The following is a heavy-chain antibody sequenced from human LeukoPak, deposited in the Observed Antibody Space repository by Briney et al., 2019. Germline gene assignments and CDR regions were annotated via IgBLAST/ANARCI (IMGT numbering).Heavy chain of an antibody. D-gene: IGHD3-22*01. Sequence: GGSLRLSCAASGFTFSDHYMSWIRQAPGKGLEWVSYISSSGSTIYYADSVKGRFTISRDNAKNSLYLQMNSLRAEDTAVYYCAREGTPSYYYDSSGYYYYYYYGMDVWGQGTTVTVSS. CDR2: ISSSGSTI. CDR1: GFTFSDHY. V-gene: IGHV3-11*01. J-gene: IGHJ6*02. CDR3: AREGTPSYYYDSSGYYYYYYYGMDV.